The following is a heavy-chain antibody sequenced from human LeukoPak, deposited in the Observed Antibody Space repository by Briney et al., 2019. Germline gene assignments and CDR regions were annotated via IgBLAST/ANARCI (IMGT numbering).Heavy chain of an antibody. CDR2: INRDGSNT. CDR3: ARDGRFGELFGRFDY. CDR1: GFTFSNYW. D-gene: IGHD3-10*01. V-gene: IGHV3-74*01. J-gene: IGHJ4*02. Sequence: GGSLRLSCAASGFTFSNYWMHWVRQAPGKGLVWVSRINRDGSNTVYADSVKGRLTISRDNSKNTLYLQMNSLRAEDTAVYYCARDGRFGELFGRFDYWGQGTLVTVSS.